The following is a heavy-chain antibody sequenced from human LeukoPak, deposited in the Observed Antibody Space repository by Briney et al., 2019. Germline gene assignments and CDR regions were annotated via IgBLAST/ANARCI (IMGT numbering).Heavy chain of an antibody. Sequence: ASVKVSCKASGYTFTGYYMHWVRQAPGQGLEWMGWINPNSGGTDYAQKFQGRVTITRDVSISTAYMELSRLTSDDTAVYYCARDRPVTMLGTDFDFRGQGTLVTVSS. J-gene: IGHJ4*02. CDR3: ARDRPVTMLGTDFDF. CDR1: GYTFTGYY. V-gene: IGHV1-2*02. CDR2: INPNSGGT. D-gene: IGHD3-22*01.